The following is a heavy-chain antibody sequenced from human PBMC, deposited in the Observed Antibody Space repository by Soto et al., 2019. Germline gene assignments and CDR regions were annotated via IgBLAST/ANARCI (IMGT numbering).Heavy chain of an antibody. Sequence: ASVKGSCKASGYTFTSYAMHWVRQAPGQRLEWMGWINPDSGNTNYAQKFQGWVTMTRDTSISTAYMELSRLRSDDTAVYYCARDLSVRSRYCSSTSCPRSAFDIWGQGTMVTVSS. V-gene: IGHV1-2*04. CDR2: INPDSGNT. D-gene: IGHD2-2*01. J-gene: IGHJ3*02. CDR3: ARDLSVRSRYCSSTSCPRSAFDI. CDR1: GYTFTSYA.